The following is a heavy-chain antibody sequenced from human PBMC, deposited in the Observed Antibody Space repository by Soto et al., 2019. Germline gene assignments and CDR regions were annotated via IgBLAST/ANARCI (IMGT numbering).Heavy chain of an antibody. CDR3: ARDVGEHLEPEAYYYYGLDV. J-gene: IGHJ6*02. Sequence: SQTLSLTCAISGDSVSSNSAAWNWIRQSPSRGLEWLGRTYYRSKWYNDYAVSVKSRITINPDTSKNQFSLQLNSVTSADTAVYYCARDVGEHLEPEAYYYYGLDVWGHGTTVTVSS. CDR2: TYYRSKWYN. D-gene: IGHD1-26*01. V-gene: IGHV6-1*01. CDR1: GDSVSSNSAA.